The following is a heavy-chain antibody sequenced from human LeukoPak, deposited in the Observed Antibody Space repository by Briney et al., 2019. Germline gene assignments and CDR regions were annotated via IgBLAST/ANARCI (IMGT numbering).Heavy chain of an antibody. Sequence: SETLSLTCTVSGGSISSYYWSWIRQPPGKGLEWIGFIYHSGSTYYNPSLKSRVTISVDRSNNQFSLKLNSVTAADTAVYYCARAIAVAGLQLARAFDIWGQGTMVTVSS. CDR3: ARAIAVAGLQLARAFDI. J-gene: IGHJ3*02. CDR1: GGSISSYY. V-gene: IGHV4-59*12. CDR2: IYHSGST. D-gene: IGHD6-19*01.